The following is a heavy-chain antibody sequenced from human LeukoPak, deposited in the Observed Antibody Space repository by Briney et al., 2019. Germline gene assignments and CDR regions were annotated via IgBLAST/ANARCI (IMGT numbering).Heavy chain of an antibody. J-gene: IGHJ4*02. V-gene: IGHV3-30*18. CDR3: AKDPRAFPYFDWSYFDY. CDR2: ISYDGRNK. CDR1: GFTFSTYG. D-gene: IGHD3-9*01. Sequence: PGRSLRLSCAASGFTFSTYGMHWVRQAPGKGLEWVALISYDGRNKYYADSVKGRFTISRDNSKNTLYLQMNSLRAEDTAVYYCAKDPRAFPYFDWSYFDYWGQGTLVTVSS.